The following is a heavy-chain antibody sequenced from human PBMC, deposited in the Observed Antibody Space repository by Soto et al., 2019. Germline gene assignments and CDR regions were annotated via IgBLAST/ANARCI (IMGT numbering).Heavy chain of an antibody. CDR2: MYHSGST. V-gene: IGHV4-30-2*01. J-gene: IGHJ4*02. Sequence: LQLQESGSGLVKPSQTLSLTCAVSDGSISSGGYSWSWIRQPPGKGLEWIGYMYHSGSTYYNPSLKSRVTISIDRSKNQFSLKLSSVTAADTAVYYCARVPDYWGQGILVTVSS. D-gene: IGHD2-2*01. CDR3: ARVPDY. CDR1: DGSISSGGYS.